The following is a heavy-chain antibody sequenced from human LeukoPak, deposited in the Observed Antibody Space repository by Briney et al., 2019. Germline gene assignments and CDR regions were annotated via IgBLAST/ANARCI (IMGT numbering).Heavy chain of an antibody. V-gene: IGHV4-39*01. J-gene: IGHJ4*02. CDR3: ARPGGSYYSSHFDY. Sequence: PSETLSLTCTVSGDSISSSSYYWVWIRQPPGKGLEGIGSIYYSGSTFYSPSLKSRVTISVDTSKNQFSLKLSSVTAADTAVYYCARPGGSYYSSHFDYWGQGTLVTVSS. D-gene: IGHD1-26*01. CDR1: GDSISSSSYY. CDR2: IYYSGST.